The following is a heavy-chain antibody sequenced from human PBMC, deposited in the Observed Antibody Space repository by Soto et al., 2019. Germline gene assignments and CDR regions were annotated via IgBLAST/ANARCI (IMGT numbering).Heavy chain of an antibody. CDR1: GYTFTNFG. CDR2: ISAYNGNT. Sequence: QVQLVQSGAEVKKPGASVKVSCKASGYTFTNFGISWVRQAPGQGLEWMGWISAYNGNTNYAQKFQGRVTMTTDTSTTTVYMEVRSLRFDDTAVYYCARGGPPIDYWGQGTLVTVSS. D-gene: IGHD3-16*01. V-gene: IGHV1-18*01. J-gene: IGHJ4*02. CDR3: ARGGPPIDY.